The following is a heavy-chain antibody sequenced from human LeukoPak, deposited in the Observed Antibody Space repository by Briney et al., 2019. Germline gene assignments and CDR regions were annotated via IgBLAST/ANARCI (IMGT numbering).Heavy chain of an antibody. D-gene: IGHD3-10*01. CDR2: ISSNGGST. Sequence: GGSLRLSCAASGFTFSSYAMHWVRQAPGKGLEYVSAISSNGGSTYYANSVKGRFTISRDNSKNTLYLQMNSLRAEDTAVYYCARLPELPGFGDYWGQGTLVTVSS. J-gene: IGHJ4*02. CDR3: ARLPELPGFGDY. CDR1: GFTFSSYA. V-gene: IGHV3-64*01.